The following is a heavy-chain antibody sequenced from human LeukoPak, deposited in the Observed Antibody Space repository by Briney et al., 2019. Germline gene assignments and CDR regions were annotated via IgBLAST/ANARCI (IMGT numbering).Heavy chain of an antibody. CDR2: IKQDGSDI. Sequence: PGGSLRLSCAASGFTFSSNWMSWVRQAPGKGLEWVADIKQDGSDIHYVDSVKGRFTISRDNAKSSLYLQMNSLRAEDTAVYYCARDAFGSSWSWGQGTLVTVSS. J-gene: IGHJ4*02. V-gene: IGHV3-7*01. CDR3: ARDAFGSSWS. D-gene: IGHD6-13*01. CDR1: GFTFSSNW.